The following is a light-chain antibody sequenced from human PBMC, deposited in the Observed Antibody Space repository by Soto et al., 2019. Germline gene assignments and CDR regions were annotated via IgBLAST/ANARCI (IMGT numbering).Light chain of an antibody. Sequence: QSALTQPASVSGSPGQSITISCTGTSSDVGDYNYVSWYQQHPGKAPKLMIYDVSNRPSGVSNRFSGSKSGNTASLTISGRQAEDEADYYCSSYTSSTTLVFGGGTKGTVL. CDR1: SSDVGDYNY. J-gene: IGLJ2*01. CDR3: SSYTSSTTLV. V-gene: IGLV2-14*01. CDR2: DVS.